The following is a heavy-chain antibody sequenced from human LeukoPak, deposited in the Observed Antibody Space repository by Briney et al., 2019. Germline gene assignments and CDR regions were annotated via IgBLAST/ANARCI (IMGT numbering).Heavy chain of an antibody. CDR3: ARSLTYYDYVWGSYQGYYYYGMDV. J-gene: IGHJ6*02. CDR1: GGSISSYY. V-gene: IGHV4-59*08. Sequence: SETLSLTCTVSGGSISSYYWSWIRQPPGKGLEWIGYIYYSGSTNYNPSLKSLVTISVDTSKNQFSLKLSSVTAADTAVYYCARSLTYYDYVWGSYQGYYYYGMDVWGQGTTVTVSS. CDR2: IYYSGST. D-gene: IGHD3-16*02.